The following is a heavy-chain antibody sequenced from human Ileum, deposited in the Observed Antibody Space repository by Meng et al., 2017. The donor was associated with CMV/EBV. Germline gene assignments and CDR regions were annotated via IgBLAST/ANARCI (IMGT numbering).Heavy chain of an antibody. D-gene: IGHD3-3*01. J-gene: IGHJ4*02. CDR2: IYYNGRT. CDR3: ARKGSGYNTYYFDY. Sequence: LQLQDAGPGLLKPSQTLSLICTVSGGSITNSNYYWGWIRQPPGKGLEWIGSIYYNGRTYYKPSLKSRATLSIDTSNSQLSLKMTSVTAADTAVYYCARKGSGYNTYYFDYWGQGALVTVSS. CDR1: GGSITNSNYY. V-gene: IGHV4-39*07.